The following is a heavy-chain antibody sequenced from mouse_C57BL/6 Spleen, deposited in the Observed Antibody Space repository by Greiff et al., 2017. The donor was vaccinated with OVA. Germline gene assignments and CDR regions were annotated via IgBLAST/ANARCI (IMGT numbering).Heavy chain of an antibody. V-gene: IGHV1-53*01. CDR1: GYTFTSYW. CDR2: INPSNGGT. CDR3: ARSTMVTTRSYYAMDY. Sequence: QVQLQQPGTELVKPGASVKLSCKASGYTFTSYWMHWVKQRPGQGLEWIGNINPSNGGTNYNEKFKSKATLTVDKSSSTAYMQLSSLTSEDSAVYDCARSTMVTTRSYYAMDYWGQGASVTV. D-gene: IGHD2-2*01. J-gene: IGHJ4*01.